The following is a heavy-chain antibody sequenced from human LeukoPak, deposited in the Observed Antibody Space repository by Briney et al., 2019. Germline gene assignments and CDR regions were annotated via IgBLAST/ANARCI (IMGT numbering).Heavy chain of an antibody. CDR3: ATDRGMAPFDH. CDR2: IWADGSHE. V-gene: IGHV3-33*01. D-gene: IGHD3-10*01. J-gene: IGHJ4*02. Sequence: GGSLRLSCAASGFTFSSYGMHWVRQAPGKGLEWAAVIWADGSHEIYADAVKGRFSISRDNSKKTLYLQMNSLRDEDTAVYYCATDRGMAPFDHWGQGTLVTVSS. CDR1: GFTFSSYG.